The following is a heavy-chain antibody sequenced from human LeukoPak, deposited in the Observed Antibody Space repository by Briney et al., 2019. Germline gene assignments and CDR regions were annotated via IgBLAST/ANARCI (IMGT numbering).Heavy chain of an antibody. CDR2: INWNGGST. D-gene: IGHD6-6*01. CDR3: ARSSSTDLYYFDY. CDR1: GFTFDDYG. Sequence: GGSLTLSCAASGFTFDDYGMSWIRQAPGKGLEWVSGINWNGGSTGYADSVKGRFTITRDNAKNSLYLQMNSLRADDTALYHCARSSSTDLYYFDYWGQGTLVTVSS. V-gene: IGHV3-20*01. J-gene: IGHJ4*02.